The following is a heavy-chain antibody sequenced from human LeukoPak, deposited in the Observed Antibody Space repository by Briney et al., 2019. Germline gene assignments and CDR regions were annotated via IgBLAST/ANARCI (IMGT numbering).Heavy chain of an antibody. J-gene: IGHJ5*02. CDR3: ARGEGYGDYSA. CDR2: IYYSGST. V-gene: IGHV4-59*01. CDR1: GASISSYY. Sequence: SETLSLTCTVSGASISSYYWSWIRQPPGKGLEWIGYIYYSGSTNYNPSLKSRVTISVDTSKNQFSLKLSSVTAADTAVYYCARGEGYGDYSAWGQGTLVTVSS. D-gene: IGHD4-17*01.